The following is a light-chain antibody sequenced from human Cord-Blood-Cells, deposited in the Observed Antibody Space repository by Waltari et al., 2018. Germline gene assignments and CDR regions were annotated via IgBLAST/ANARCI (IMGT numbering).Light chain of an antibody. V-gene: IGKV1-39*01. J-gene: IGKJ4*01. Sequence: DIQMTQSPSSLSASVGDRVTIPCRASQSISSYLNWYQQNPGKAPKLLIYAASSLQSGGPSRFSGSGSGTDFTLTISSLQSEDFASYYCQQSDSTPLTFGGGTKVEIK. CDR2: AAS. CDR1: QSISSY. CDR3: QQSDSTPLT.